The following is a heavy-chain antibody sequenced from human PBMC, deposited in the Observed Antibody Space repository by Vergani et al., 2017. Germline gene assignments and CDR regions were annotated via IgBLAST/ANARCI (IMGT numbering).Heavy chain of an antibody. CDR1: GVSVTDYN. Sequence: QAQLQESGPGLVKPSETLSLTCHVFGVSVTDYNCNWIRPAPGKGLEWIGSLSTTGGATHASHNPSLKSRVSLSVDTAKSQFSLRLTAVTAADSAIYYCAGDTHSWQRADRWGQGLLVSVSS. CDR3: AGDTHSWQRADR. CDR2: LSTTGGA. D-gene: IGHD6-13*01. J-gene: IGHJ5*02. V-gene: IGHV4-59*02.